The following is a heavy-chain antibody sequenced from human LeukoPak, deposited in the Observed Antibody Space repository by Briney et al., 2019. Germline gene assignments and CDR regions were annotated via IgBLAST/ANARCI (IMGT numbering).Heavy chain of an antibody. CDR3: ASSIQNLLDY. Sequence: SETLSLTCTVSGGSVSSGGYYWSWIRQPPGKGLEWIGYIYHSGSTYYNPSLKSRVTISVDRSKNQFSLKLSSVTAADTAVYYCASSIQNLLDYWGQGTLVTVSS. J-gene: IGHJ4*02. V-gene: IGHV4-30-2*01. CDR2: IYHSGST. CDR1: GGSVSSGGYY.